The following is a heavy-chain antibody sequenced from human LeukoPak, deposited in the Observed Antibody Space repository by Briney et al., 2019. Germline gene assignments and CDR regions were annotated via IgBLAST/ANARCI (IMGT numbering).Heavy chain of an antibody. CDR1: GGTFSSYA. J-gene: IGHJ5*02. V-gene: IGHV1-69*13. CDR2: IIPIFGTA. Sequence: GASVKVSCKASGGTFSSYAISWVRQAPGQGLEWMGGIIPIFGTANYAQRFQGRVTITADESTSTAYMELSSLRSEDTAVHYCARGDGGDCYNGNSFCNWFDPWGQGTLVTVSS. D-gene: IGHD2-21*02. CDR3: ARGDGGDCYNGNSFCNWFDP.